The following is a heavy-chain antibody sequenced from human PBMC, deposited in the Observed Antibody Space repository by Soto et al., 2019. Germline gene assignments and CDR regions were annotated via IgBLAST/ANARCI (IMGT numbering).Heavy chain of an antibody. Sequence: QVQLVESGGGVVQPGRSLRLSCAASGFTFSIYAMHWVRQAPGKGLEWVAVISYDGSNKYYADSVKGRFTISRDNSKSPVYLKMNSLRAEDSAVYYCAREYSDGWFDPWGQGTLVTVSS. CDR2: ISYDGSNK. D-gene: IGHD2-21*01. J-gene: IGHJ5*02. CDR3: AREYSDGWFDP. V-gene: IGHV3-30-3*01. CDR1: GFTFSIYA.